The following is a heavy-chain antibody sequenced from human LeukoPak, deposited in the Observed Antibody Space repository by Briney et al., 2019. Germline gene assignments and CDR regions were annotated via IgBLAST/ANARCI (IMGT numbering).Heavy chain of an antibody. J-gene: IGHJ5*02. D-gene: IGHD6-13*01. V-gene: IGHV1-18*01. CDR1: GYTFTSYG. CDR3: ARARSRIAAAGILGIWFDP. Sequence: ASVKVSCKASGYTFTSYGISWVRQAPGQGLEWMGWISAYNGNTNYAQKLQGRVTMTTDTSTSTAYMELSRLRSDDTAVYYCARARSRIAAAGILGIWFDPWGQGTLVTVSS. CDR2: ISAYNGNT.